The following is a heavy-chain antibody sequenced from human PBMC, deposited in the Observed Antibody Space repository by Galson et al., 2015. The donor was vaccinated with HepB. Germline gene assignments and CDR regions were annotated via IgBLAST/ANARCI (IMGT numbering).Heavy chain of an antibody. Sequence: CAISGDSVSSNIAAWNWIRQSPSRGLEWLGRTYYRSKWYYDYAPSVKSRITINPDTSKNQISLQLNSVTLEDTAVYYCARSGYYLDYFQYWGQGTLVTVSS. CDR2: TYYRSKWYY. V-gene: IGHV6-1*01. D-gene: IGHD5-12*01. CDR1: GDSVSSNIAA. CDR3: ARSGYYLDYFQY. J-gene: IGHJ1*01.